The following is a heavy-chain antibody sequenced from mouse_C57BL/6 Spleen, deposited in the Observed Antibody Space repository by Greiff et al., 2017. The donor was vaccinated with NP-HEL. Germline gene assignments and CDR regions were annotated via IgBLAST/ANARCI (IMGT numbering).Heavy chain of an antibody. V-gene: IGHV1-50*01. CDR2: IDPSDSYT. CDR3: ARSPSTVGYFDV. D-gene: IGHD1-1*01. CDR1: GYTFTSYW. J-gene: IGHJ1*03. Sequence: QVQLQQPGAELVKPGASVKLSCKASGYTFTSYWMQWVNQRPGQGLEWIGEIDPSDSYTNYNQKFKGKATLTVDTSSSTAYMQLSSLTSEDSAVYYCARSPSTVGYFDVWGTGTTVTVSS.